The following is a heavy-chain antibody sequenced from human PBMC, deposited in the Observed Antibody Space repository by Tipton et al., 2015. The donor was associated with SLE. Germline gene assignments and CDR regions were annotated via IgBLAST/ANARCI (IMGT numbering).Heavy chain of an antibody. CDR3: ARESSWDPLFDY. CDR1: GGSISSYY. CDR2: IYYSGST. D-gene: IGHD6-13*01. Sequence: TLSLTCTVSGGSISSYYWSWIRQPPGKGLEWIGYIYYSGSTNYNPSLKSRVTISVDTSKNQFSLKLSSVTAADTAVYYGARESSWDPLFDYWGQGTLVTVSS. J-gene: IGHJ4*02. V-gene: IGHV4-59*01.